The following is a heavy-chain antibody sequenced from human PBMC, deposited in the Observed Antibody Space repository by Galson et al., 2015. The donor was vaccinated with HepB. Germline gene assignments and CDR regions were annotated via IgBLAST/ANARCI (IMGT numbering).Heavy chain of an antibody. CDR1: GFTFSSYS. CDR3: ARDRSYSGYARAYYFDY. V-gene: IGHV3-21*01. CDR2: ISSSSSYI. J-gene: IGHJ4*02. D-gene: IGHD5-12*01. Sequence: SLRLSCAASGFTFSSYSMNWVRQAPGKGLEWVSSISSSSSYIYYADSVKGRFTISRDNAKNSLYLQMNSLRAEDTAVYYCARDRSYSGYARAYYFDYWGQGTLVTVSS.